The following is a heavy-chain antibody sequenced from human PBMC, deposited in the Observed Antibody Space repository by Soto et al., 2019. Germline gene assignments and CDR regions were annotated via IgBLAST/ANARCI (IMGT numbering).Heavy chain of an antibody. CDR3: ARDPRDGATSCTPRHYYAMDV. J-gene: IGHJ6*02. Sequence: QVQLVQSGAEVRKPGASVKVSCKTSGYTFTSYGVSWVRQAPGQGLEWMGWISTFNGNTNYAQKLQGRVTMTADTSTSTAYMELRSLRSDDTAVYYCARDPRDGATSCTPRHYYAMDVWGQGTTVTVSS. CDR2: ISTFNGNT. CDR1: GYTFTSYG. D-gene: IGHD2-2*01. V-gene: IGHV1-18*04.